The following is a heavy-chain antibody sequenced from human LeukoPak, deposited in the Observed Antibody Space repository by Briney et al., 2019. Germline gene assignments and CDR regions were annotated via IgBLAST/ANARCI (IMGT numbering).Heavy chain of an antibody. V-gene: IGHV4-61*02. CDR1: GGSFSSGLYY. D-gene: IGHD5-24*01. CDR3: ARDSRRDGYNLDY. CDR2: IYISGST. Sequence: SETLSVTCTVSGGSFSSGLYYWTWIRQPAGKGLERIGRIYISGSTNYNPSLKSRVTISRGTSKNEFSLKLSSVTAADTAVYYCARDSRRDGYNLDYWGRGTLVTVSS. J-gene: IGHJ4*02.